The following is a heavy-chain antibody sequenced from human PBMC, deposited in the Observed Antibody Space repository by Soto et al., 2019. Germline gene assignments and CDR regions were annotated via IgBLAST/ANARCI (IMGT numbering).Heavy chain of an antibody. CDR1: RGSISSGCYS. Sequence: LXLTCAVSRGSISSGCYSWSWILQPPGKGLEWIGYIYHSGSTYYNPSLKSRVTISVDRSKNQFSLKLSSVTAADTAVYYCARVKDYYDSSGYHNWFDPWGQGTLVTVSS. CDR3: ARVKDYYDSSGYHNWFDP. D-gene: IGHD3-22*01. CDR2: IYHSGST. V-gene: IGHV4-30-2*01. J-gene: IGHJ5*02.